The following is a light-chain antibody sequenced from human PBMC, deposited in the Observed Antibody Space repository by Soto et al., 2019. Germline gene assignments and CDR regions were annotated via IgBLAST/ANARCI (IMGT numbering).Light chain of an antibody. CDR1: QTISHW. CDR3: QQYISFPYT. CDR2: RAS. V-gene: IGKV1-5*03. Sequence: DIQMTQCPSTLSASVGDRVTISCRASQTISHWLAWYQQKPGKAPNLLIYRASSLESGVPSRFSGSASGTEFTLTISSLQPDDFATYYCQQYISFPYTFGQGTKLEIK. J-gene: IGKJ2*01.